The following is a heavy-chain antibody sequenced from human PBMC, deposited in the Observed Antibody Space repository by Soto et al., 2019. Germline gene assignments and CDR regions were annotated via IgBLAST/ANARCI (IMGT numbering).Heavy chain of an antibody. D-gene: IGHD3-10*01. V-gene: IGHV4-59*01. CDR3: ARQRGNYFDY. CDR1: GDSISTFY. Sequence: SETLSLTCTVSGDSISTFYWSWIRQPPGKGLEWIGYIYYTGSTNYNPSLKSRVTMSVDTSKKQFSLKLTSVTAADTAVYYCARQRGNYFDYWGQGSLVTVSS. CDR2: IYYTGST. J-gene: IGHJ4*02.